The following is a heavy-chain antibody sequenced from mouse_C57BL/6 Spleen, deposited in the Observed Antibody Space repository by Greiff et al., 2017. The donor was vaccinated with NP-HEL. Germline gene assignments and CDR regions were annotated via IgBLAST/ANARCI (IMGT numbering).Heavy chain of an antibody. CDR1: GFNIKDYY. D-gene: IGHD3-2*02. Sequence: EVKLMESGAELVKPGASVKLSCTASGFNIKDYYMHWVKQRTEQGLEWIGRIDPEDGETKYAPKFQGKATITADTSSNTAYLQLSSLTSEDTAVYYCARAQATGAWFAYWGQGTLVTVSA. CDR2: IDPEDGET. J-gene: IGHJ3*01. CDR3: ARAQATGAWFAY. V-gene: IGHV14-2*01.